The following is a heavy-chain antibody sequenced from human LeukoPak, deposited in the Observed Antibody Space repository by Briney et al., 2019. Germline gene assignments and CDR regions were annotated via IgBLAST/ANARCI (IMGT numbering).Heavy chain of an antibody. J-gene: IGHJ4*02. CDR3: ARVGDSSGYYYNYYFDY. CDR2: IYYSGST. CDR1: GGSISSYY. Sequence: SETLSLTCTVSGGSISSYYWSWIRQPPGKGLEWIGYIYYSGSTNYNPSLKSRVTISVDTSKNQFSLKLSSVTAADTAVYYCARVGDSSGYYYNYYFDYWGQGTLVTVSS. D-gene: IGHD3-22*01. V-gene: IGHV4-59*01.